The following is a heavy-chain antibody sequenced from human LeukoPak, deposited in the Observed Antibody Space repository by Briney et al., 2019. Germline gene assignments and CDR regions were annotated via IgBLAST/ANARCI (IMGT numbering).Heavy chain of an antibody. CDR3: ARDRARVSDY. CDR1: GFTVSSNY. V-gene: IGHV3-53*01. D-gene: IGHD3-22*01. Sequence: GGSLRLSCAASGFTVSSNYMSWVRQAPGKGLEWVSIIYSGGSTYYTDSVKGRFTISRDNAKNSLYLQMNSLRAEDTAVYYCARDRARVSDYWGQGTLVTVSS. J-gene: IGHJ4*02. CDR2: IYSGGST.